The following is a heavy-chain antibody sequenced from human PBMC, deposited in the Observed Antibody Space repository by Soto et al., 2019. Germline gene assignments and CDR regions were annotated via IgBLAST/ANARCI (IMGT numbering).Heavy chain of an antibody. V-gene: IGHV1-8*01. D-gene: IGHD3-9*01. J-gene: IGHJ6*02. CDR1: GYTLTSYD. CDR2: MNPNSGNT. Sequence: ASVKVSCKASGYTLTSYDINWVRQATGQGLEWMGWMNPNSGNTGYAQKFQGRVTMTRNTSISTAYMELSSLRSEDTAVYYCARAYAYYDILTGYTGYYGMDVWGQGTTVTVSS. CDR3: ARAYAYYDILTGYTGYYGMDV.